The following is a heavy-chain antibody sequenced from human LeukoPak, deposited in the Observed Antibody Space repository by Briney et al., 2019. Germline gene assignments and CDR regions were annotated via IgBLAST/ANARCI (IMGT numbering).Heavy chain of an antibody. CDR3: ARDGGYSYGPFDY. D-gene: IGHD5-18*01. CDR1: GGSISSGDYY. V-gene: IGHV4-30-4*01. Sequence: PSQTLSLTCTVSGGSISSGDYYWSWIRQPPGKGLEWIGYIYYSGSTYYNPSLKSRVTISVDTSKNRFSLKLSSETAADTAVYYCARDGGYSYGPFDYWGPGTLVTVSS. CDR2: IYYSGST. J-gene: IGHJ4*02.